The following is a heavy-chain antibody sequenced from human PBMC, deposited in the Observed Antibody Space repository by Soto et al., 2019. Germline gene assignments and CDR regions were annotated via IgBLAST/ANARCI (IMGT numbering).Heavy chain of an antibody. Sequence: EVQLLESGGGLVQPGGSLRLSCTASRFMFSRYAMSWVRQAPGKGLEWVSGSSGSGGSTWYTDSVKGRFTISRDNSKNTLYLEMNSLRVEDTAKYYCVKEWTPRRAFDSWGQGTLVTVSS. D-gene: IGHD5-12*01. V-gene: IGHV3-23*01. CDR1: RFMFSRYA. CDR2: SSGSGGST. J-gene: IGHJ4*02. CDR3: VKEWTPRRAFDS.